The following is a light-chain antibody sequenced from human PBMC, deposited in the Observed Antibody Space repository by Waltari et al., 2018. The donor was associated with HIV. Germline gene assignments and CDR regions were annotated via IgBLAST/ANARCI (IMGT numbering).Light chain of an antibody. CDR3: SSYSTITSLFV. Sequence: QSALAQPASVSGSPGQSITISCAGAAVASGPALYVSWYQQHPGRAPRLIIYMLSRRPSGVSDRFSGSSSGMSATLTISGLQSDDEAHYYCSSYSTITSLFVFGTGTRVTVL. CDR1: AVASGPALY. V-gene: IGLV2-14*01. CDR2: MLS. J-gene: IGLJ1*01.